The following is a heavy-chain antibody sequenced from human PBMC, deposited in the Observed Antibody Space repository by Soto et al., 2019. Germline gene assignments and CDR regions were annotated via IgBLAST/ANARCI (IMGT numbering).Heavy chain of an antibody. Sequence: ASVKVACKASGYTNTSYYIHWGRQNTRQGLEWMGIINPSGGSTTYVQNFQGRVTMTRDTSTSTVYMELSSLRSEDTAVYYCTRGGPLYYDSSGYYYYFDYWGQGTLVTVSS. V-gene: IGHV1-46*01. CDR1: GYTNTSYY. CDR2: INPSGGST. CDR3: TRGGPLYYDSSGYYYYFDY. J-gene: IGHJ4*02. D-gene: IGHD3-22*01.